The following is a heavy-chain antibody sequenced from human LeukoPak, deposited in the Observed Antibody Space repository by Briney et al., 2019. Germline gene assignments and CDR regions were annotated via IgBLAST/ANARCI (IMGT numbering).Heavy chain of an antibody. CDR2: INHSGST. CDR1: GGSFSGYY. V-gene: IGHV4-34*01. D-gene: IGHD6-13*01. J-gene: IGHJ4*02. CDR3: ARLIAASGTRYFDY. Sequence: SETLSLTCAVYGGSFSGYYWSWIRQPPGKGLEWIGEINHSGSTNYNPSLKSRVTISVDTSKNQFSLKLSSVTAADTAVYYCARLIAASGTRYFDYWGQGTLVTVSS.